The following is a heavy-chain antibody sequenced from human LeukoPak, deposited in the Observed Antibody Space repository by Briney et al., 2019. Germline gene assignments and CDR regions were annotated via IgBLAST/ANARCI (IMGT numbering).Heavy chain of an antibody. CDR1: GYTFTSYA. CDR3: ARGYSGYYYYYMDV. CDR2: INAGNGNT. D-gene: IGHD5-12*01. J-gene: IGHJ6*03. V-gene: IGHV1-3*03. Sequence: ASVKVSCKASGYTFTSYAMHWVRRAPGQRLEWMGWINAGNGNTKYSQEFQGRVTITRDTSASTAYMELSSLRSEDMAVYYCARGYSGYYYYYMDVWGKGTTVTVSS.